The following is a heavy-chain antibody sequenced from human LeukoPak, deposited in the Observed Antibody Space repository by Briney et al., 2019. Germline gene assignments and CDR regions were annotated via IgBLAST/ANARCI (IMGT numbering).Heavy chain of an antibody. CDR3: ARVRGRSNWFDP. CDR1: GYTFIIYG. CDR2: ISAYKGNT. V-gene: IGHV1-18*04. D-gene: IGHD3-16*01. J-gene: IGHJ5*02. Sequence: ASVTVSCKASGYTFIIYGISWVRQAPGQGLEWMGWISAYKGNTKHAQKFQGRVTMTTDTSTSTAYMELRSLRSDDTAVYYCARVRGRSNWFDPWGQGTLVTVSS.